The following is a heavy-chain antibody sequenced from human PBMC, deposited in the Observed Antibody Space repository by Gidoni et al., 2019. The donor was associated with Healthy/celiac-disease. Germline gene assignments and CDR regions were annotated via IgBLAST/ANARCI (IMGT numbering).Heavy chain of an antibody. CDR3: AKDVSDYYDSTGYSYGIEV. Sequence: EVQLVESGGDLVQSGRSLRLSCAASGFTFDDYAMHWVRQAPGKGLEWVSGISWNSGSKGYADSVRGRFTISRDNAKNALYLQMNSLRAEDMALYYCAKDVSDYYDSTGYSYGIEVWGQGTTVTVSS. J-gene: IGHJ6*02. V-gene: IGHV3-9*03. CDR1: GFTFDDYA. D-gene: IGHD3-22*01. CDR2: ISWNSGSK.